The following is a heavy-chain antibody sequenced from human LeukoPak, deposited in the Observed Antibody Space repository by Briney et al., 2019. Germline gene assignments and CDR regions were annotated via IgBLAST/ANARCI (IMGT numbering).Heavy chain of an antibody. J-gene: IGHJ4*02. CDR3: ASIRGIFGY. D-gene: IGHD1-26*01. CDR2: TRNKANSYIT. Sequence: PGGSLRLSCAASGFTFSDHFLDWVRQAPGKGLEWVGRTRNKANSYITEYAAPVKGRFTISRDDSKNSLYLQMSSLKTDDTAMYYCASIRGIFGYWGQGTLVTVSS. V-gene: IGHV3-72*01. CDR1: GFTFSDHF.